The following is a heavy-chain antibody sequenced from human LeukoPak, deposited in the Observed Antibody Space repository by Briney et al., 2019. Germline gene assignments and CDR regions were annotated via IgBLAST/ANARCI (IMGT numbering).Heavy chain of an antibody. D-gene: IGHD3-10*01. CDR1: GFTVSTNY. Sequence: PGGSLRLSCAASGFTVSTNYMNWVRQAPGKGLEWVSILYSGSDTYYADPVKGRFTISRDSSKNMLSLQMNNLRAEDTAVYYCARVGDHFHWYLDLWGRGTLVTVSS. CDR3: ARVGDHFHWYLDL. J-gene: IGHJ2*01. V-gene: IGHV3-53*01. CDR2: LYSGSDT.